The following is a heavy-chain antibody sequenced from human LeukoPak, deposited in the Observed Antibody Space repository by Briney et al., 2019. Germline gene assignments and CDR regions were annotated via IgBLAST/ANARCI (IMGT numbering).Heavy chain of an antibody. J-gene: IGHJ4*02. V-gene: IGHV3-33*01. D-gene: IGHD1-7*01. Sequence: PGGSLRLSCAASGLTFSSYGMHWVRQAPGKGLEWVAVIWYDGSNKYYADSVKGRFTISRDSSKNTLYLQMNSLRAEDTAVYYCARYNWNYLTFDYWGQGTLVTVSS. CDR3: ARYNWNYLTFDY. CDR2: IWYDGSNK. CDR1: GLTFSSYG.